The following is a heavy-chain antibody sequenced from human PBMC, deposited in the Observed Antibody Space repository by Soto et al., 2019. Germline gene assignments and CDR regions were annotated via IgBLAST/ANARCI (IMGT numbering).Heavy chain of an antibody. CDR2: ISGDGVTT. Sequence: EVQLVESGGDLVQRGGSLRLSCAASGFPFSSYWMHWVRHTPGKGLDWVARISGDGVTTYYADSVTGRFTVSRDNAKKSLSLQISALRAEDTAVYYCAREYYGLLTGYYTDYWGQGTLVSVSS. D-gene: IGHD3-9*01. J-gene: IGHJ4*02. CDR3: AREYYGLLTGYYTDY. V-gene: IGHV3-74*01. CDR1: GFPFSSYW.